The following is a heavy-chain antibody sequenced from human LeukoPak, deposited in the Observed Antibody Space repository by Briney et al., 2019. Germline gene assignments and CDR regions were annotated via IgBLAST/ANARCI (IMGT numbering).Heavy chain of an antibody. CDR2: IWYDGSNK. J-gene: IGHJ4*02. CDR1: GFILSSYG. V-gene: IGHV3-33*08. D-gene: IGHD1-26*01. CDR3: ARETTTLDY. Sequence: GSLRLSCAASGFILSSYGMHWVRQAPGKGLEWVAVIWYDGSNKFYADSVKGRFTISRDNSKNTLYLQMNSLRAEDTAVYYCARETTTLDYWGQGTLVTVSS.